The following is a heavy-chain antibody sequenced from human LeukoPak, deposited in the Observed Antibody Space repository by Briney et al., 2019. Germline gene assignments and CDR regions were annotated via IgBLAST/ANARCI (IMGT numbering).Heavy chain of an antibody. CDR1: GFTFSSYS. CDR3: ARTVIAGSYYFDY. D-gene: IGHD2/OR15-2a*01. CDR2: ITSSSSTI. Sequence: GGSLRLSCAASGFTFSSYSMNWVRQAPGKGLGWVSYITSSSSTIYYADSVKGRFTISRDNAKNSLYLQMNSLRDEDTAVYYCARTVIAGSYYFDYWGQGTLVTVSS. J-gene: IGHJ4*02. V-gene: IGHV3-48*02.